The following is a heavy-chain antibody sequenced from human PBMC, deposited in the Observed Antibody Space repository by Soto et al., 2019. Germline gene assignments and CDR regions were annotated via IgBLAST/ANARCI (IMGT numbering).Heavy chain of an antibody. J-gene: IGHJ4*02. D-gene: IGHD1-26*01. Sequence: GGSLRLSCAASGFTFSNVWMSWVRQAPGKGLEWVGRVKSKSDGATTDYAAPVKGRFTVSRDDSQNTLSLQMDSLKIEDTAVYFCTTAAGGMWGADYWGQGTPVTVSS. CDR3: TTAAGGMWGADY. CDR1: GFTFSNVW. CDR2: VKSKSDGATT. V-gene: IGHV3-15*01.